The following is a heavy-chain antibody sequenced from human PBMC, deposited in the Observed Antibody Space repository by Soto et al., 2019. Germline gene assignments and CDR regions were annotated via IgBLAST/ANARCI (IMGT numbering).Heavy chain of an antibody. V-gene: IGHV3-13*01. CDR2: IGTAGDT. Sequence: PGGSLRLSCAASGFTFSSYDMHWVRQATGKGLEWVSAIGTAGDTYYPGSVKGRFTIPRENAKNSSYLQMNSLRAGDTAVYYCARGPETPDYGDFYYMDVWGKGTTVTVSS. J-gene: IGHJ6*03. CDR1: GFTFSSYD. D-gene: IGHD4-17*01. CDR3: ARGPETPDYGDFYYMDV.